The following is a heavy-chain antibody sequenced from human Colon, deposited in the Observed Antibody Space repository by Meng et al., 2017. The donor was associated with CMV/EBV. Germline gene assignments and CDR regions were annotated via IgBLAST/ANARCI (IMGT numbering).Heavy chain of an antibody. V-gene: IGHV3-7*01. Sequence: GESLKISCAASGFTFSNYWMSWVRQAPGKGLEWVAGIRQDGSEKNYVDSVKGRFTISRDNARNSLHLQMNSLRAEDTAVYYCARGSRDFWSGSYTGRIWFDPWGQGTLVTVSS. CDR1: GFTFSNYW. CDR3: ARGSRDFWSGSYTGRIWFDP. D-gene: IGHD3-3*01. J-gene: IGHJ5*02. CDR2: IRQDGSEK.